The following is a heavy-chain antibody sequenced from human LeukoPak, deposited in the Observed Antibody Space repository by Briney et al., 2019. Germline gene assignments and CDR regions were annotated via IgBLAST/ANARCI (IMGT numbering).Heavy chain of an antibody. CDR2: IKQDGNEK. CDR3: ARMGRYGDYDY. D-gene: IGHD4-17*01. CDR1: GFTFSSYW. J-gene: IGHJ4*02. Sequence: GGSLRLSCAASGFTFSSYWMSWVRQAPGKGLEWVANIKQDGNEKYYVDSVKGRFTISRDNAKNSLYLRMNSLRAEDTAVYYCARMGRYGDYDYWGQGTLVTVSS. V-gene: IGHV3-7*01.